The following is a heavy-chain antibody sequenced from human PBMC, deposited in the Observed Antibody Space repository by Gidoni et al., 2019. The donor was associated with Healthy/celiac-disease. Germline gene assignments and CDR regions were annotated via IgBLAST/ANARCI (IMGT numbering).Heavy chain of an antibody. J-gene: IGHJ6*02. D-gene: IGHD5-18*01. CDR1: GGSISSSSYY. CDR3: ARQSPDTAMVPHYGMDV. V-gene: IGHV4-39*01. CDR2: IYYSGST. Sequence: QLQLQESGPGLVKPSETLSLTCTVSGGSISSSSYYWGWIRQPPGKGLEWIGSIYYSGSTYYNPSLKSRVTISVDTSKNQFSLKLSSVTAADTAVYYCARQSPDTAMVPHYGMDVWGQGTTVTVSS.